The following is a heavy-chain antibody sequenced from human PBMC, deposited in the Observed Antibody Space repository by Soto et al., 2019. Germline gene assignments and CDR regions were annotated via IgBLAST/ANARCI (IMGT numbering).Heavy chain of an antibody. V-gene: IGHV1-18*01. J-gene: IGHJ5*02. Sequence: QVQLVQSGAEVKKPGASVKVSCKASGYTFTSYGISWVRQAPGQGLEWMGWISAHNGNTNDAQKLQGRVTMATDTSTSTADIELRSLKSDDTAVYYCARVLPSFDPWGQGTLVTV. CDR3: ARVLPSFDP. CDR1: GYTFTSYG. CDR2: ISAHNGNT.